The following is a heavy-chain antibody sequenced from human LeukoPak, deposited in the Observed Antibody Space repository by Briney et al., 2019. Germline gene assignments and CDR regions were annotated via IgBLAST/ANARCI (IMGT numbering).Heavy chain of an antibody. J-gene: IGHJ5*02. CDR1: GGSFSGYY. D-gene: IGHD6-13*01. Sequence: PSETLSLTCAVYGGSFSGYYWSWIRQPPGKGLEWIGEINHSGSTNYNPSLKSRVTISVDTSKNQFSLKLSSVTAADTAVYYCASPAAGTGYWFDPWGQGTLVTVSS. V-gene: IGHV4-34*01. CDR3: ASPAAGTGYWFDP. CDR2: INHSGST.